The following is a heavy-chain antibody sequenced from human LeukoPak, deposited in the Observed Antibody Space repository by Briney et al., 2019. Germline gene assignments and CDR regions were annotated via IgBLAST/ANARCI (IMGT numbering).Heavy chain of an antibody. V-gene: IGHV3-53*01. CDR3: ARLKDSSGSSWFDP. Sequence: GGSLRLSCAVSGFTVSTNYMTWVRQAPGKGLEWVSVIYSGGIIYYTDSVKGRFTISRDNSKNMLFLQMNSLRAEDTAVYYCARLKDSSGSSWFDPWGQGTLVTVSS. J-gene: IGHJ5*02. D-gene: IGHD3-22*01. CDR1: GFTVSTNY. CDR2: IYSGGII.